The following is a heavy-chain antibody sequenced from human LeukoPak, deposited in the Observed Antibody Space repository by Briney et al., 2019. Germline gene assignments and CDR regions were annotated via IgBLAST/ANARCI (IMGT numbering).Heavy chain of an antibody. CDR1: GGSISSSSYY. V-gene: IGHV4-39*07. Sequence: PSETLSLTFTVSGGSISSSSYYWGWIRQPPGKGLEWIGSIYYSGSTYYNPSLKSRVTISVDTSKNQFSLKLSSVTAADTAVYYCARRSQRELLAAFDIWGQGTMVTVSS. J-gene: IGHJ3*02. CDR2: IYYSGST. CDR3: ARRSQRELLAAFDI. D-gene: IGHD1-26*01.